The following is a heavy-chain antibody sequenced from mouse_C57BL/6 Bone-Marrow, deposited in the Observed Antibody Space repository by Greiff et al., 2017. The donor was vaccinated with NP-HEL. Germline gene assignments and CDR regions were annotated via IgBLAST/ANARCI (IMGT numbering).Heavy chain of an antibody. V-gene: IGHV1-31*01. J-gene: IGHJ4*01. D-gene: IGHD4-1*01. CDR2: IYPYNGVS. Sequence: VQLKESGPELVKPGASVKISCKASGYSFTGYYMHWVKQSHGNILDWIGYIYPYNGVSSYNQKFKGKATLTVDKSSSTAYMELRSLTSEDSAVYYCARLPSGTSYAMDYWGQGTSVTVSS. CDR1: GYSFTGYY. CDR3: ARLPSGTSYAMDY.